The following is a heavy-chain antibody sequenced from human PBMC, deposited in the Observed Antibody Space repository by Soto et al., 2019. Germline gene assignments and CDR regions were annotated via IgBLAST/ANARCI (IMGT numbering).Heavy chain of an antibody. Sequence: EVQLLESGGGLVQPGGSLRLSCAASGFTFSTYAMIWVRQAPGKGLEWVSVITGSGGSTYYADSVKGRFTISRDTSKNTLVLQMNSLRAEDTAVYYCAKDRYGDYGGIDYWGQGNMVTVSS. CDR1: GFTFSTYA. CDR2: ITGSGGST. D-gene: IGHD4-17*01. V-gene: IGHV3-23*01. CDR3: AKDRYGDYGGIDY. J-gene: IGHJ4*02.